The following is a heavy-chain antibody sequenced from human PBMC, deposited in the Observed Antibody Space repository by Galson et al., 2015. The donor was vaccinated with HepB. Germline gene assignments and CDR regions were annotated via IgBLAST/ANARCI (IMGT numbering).Heavy chain of an antibody. J-gene: IGHJ3*01. CDR2: IYSSGST. Sequence: LSLTCTVFGGSISSYYWSWIRQPPGKGLEWIGYIYSSGSTNFKPSLESRVTMSVDTSKNQFSLKLSSMTAADTAVYYCARVTGTTVAGWGEDAFDFWGQGTMVTVSS. D-gene: IGHD1-1*01. CDR1: GGSISSYY. CDR3: ARVTGTTVAGWGEDAFDF. V-gene: IGHV4-59*01.